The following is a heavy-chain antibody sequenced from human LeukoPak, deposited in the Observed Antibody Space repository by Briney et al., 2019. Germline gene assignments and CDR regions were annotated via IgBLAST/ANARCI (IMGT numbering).Heavy chain of an antibody. Sequence: GGSLRLSCAASGFTFDDYAMHWVRQAPGEGLEWVSLISWDGGSTYYADSVKGRCTISIENSKNSLYLQMYSLRAEDTALYYCAKDMGVVGITTSFDYWGQGTLVTVSS. D-gene: IGHD3-22*01. CDR1: GFTFDDYA. J-gene: IGHJ4*02. CDR3: AKDMGVVGITTSFDY. V-gene: IGHV3-43D*03. CDR2: ISWDGGST.